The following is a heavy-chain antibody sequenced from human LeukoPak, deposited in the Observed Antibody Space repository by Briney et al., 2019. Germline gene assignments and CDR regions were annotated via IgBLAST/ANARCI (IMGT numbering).Heavy chain of an antibody. V-gene: IGHV4-61*02. CDR3: ARAPQLWLDY. Sequence: EASQTLSLTCTVSGGSISSGSYYWSWIRQPAGKGLEWIGRIYTSGSTNYNPSLKSRVTISVDTSKNQFSLKLSSVTAADTAVYYCARAPQLWLDYWGQGTLVTVSS. CDR1: GGSISSGSYY. D-gene: IGHD5-18*01. J-gene: IGHJ4*02. CDR2: IYTSGST.